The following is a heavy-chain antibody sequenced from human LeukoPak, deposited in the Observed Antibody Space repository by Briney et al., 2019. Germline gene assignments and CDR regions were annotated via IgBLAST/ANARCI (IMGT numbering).Heavy chain of an antibody. CDR2: ISNSGYTK. D-gene: IGHD4/OR15-4a*01. V-gene: IGHV3-11*01. CDR3: ARTGYFGANGFDY. J-gene: IGHJ4*02. Sequence: GGSLRLSCAASGFTFSDSYMAWIRQAPGKGLEWVSYISNSGYTKYYADSVKGRFTISRDNTKSSVHLQMNSLRAEDTALYYCARTGYFGANGFDYWGQGTLVTVSS. CDR1: GFTFSDSY.